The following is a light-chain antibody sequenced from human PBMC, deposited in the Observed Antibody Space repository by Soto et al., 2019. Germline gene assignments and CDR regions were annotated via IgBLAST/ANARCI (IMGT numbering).Light chain of an antibody. Sequence: DIQMTQSQSSLSVSFGARVTITFSTSPGINDYLNWYQMKPGEAPKLLIYAASALQSGIPSRFSGSASGTEFTLTITSLQPEDFATYYCQQSDNFPRTFGQGTKVEVK. J-gene: IGKJ1*01. CDR2: AAS. V-gene: IGKV1-39*01. CDR3: QQSDNFPRT. CDR1: PGINDY.